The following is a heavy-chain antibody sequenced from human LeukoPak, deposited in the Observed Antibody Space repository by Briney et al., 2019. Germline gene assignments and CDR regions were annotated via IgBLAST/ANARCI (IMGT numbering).Heavy chain of an antibody. CDR3: ARVGVSAAAYYFDY. D-gene: IGHD3-16*01. V-gene: IGHV1-2*02. Sequence: ASVKVSCKASGYTFTGYYMHWVRQAPGQGLEWMGWINPNSGGTNYAQKFQGRVTMTRDTSISTAYMELSRLRSDDTAVYYCARVGVSAAAYYFDYWGQGTLVTVSS. CDR1: GYTFTGYY. CDR2: INPNSGGT. J-gene: IGHJ4*02.